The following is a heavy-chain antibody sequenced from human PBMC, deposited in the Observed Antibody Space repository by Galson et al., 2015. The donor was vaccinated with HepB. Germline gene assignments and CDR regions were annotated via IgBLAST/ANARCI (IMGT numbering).Heavy chain of an antibody. CDR3: AKGTGHIDY. CDR1: GFTFSSYT. V-gene: IGHV3-23*01. J-gene: IGHJ4*02. D-gene: IGHD3/OR15-3a*01. CDR2: ISGSGGNT. Sequence: SLRLSCAASGFTFSSYTMIWVRQGPGKGLEWVSSISGSGGNTCHADSVKGRFTISRDNSKNTLYLQMNSLRAEDTAVYYCAKGTGHIDYWGQGTLVTVSS.